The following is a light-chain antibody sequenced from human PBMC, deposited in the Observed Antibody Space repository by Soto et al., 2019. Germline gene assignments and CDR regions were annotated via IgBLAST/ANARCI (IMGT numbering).Light chain of an antibody. V-gene: IGKV1-5*03. Sequence: DIQMTQSPSTLSASVGDRVTITSLAIQSINNYLAWYQQKPGKAPKLLIYKASSLESGVPSRFSGSGSGAELPLSIRRLQAYDCATYYCQHYHSAPLTFGKGAKVEIQ. CDR3: QHYHSAPLT. CDR1: QSINNY. J-gene: IGKJ1*01. CDR2: KAS.